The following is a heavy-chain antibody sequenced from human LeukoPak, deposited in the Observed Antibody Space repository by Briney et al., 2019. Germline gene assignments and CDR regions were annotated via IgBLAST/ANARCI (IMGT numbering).Heavy chain of an antibody. J-gene: IGHJ3*02. CDR3: ARGSRFGVVERDAFDI. CDR2: ISISSNYI. D-gene: IGHD3-3*01. CDR1: GFTSSRYS. V-gene: IGHV3-21*01. Sequence: PGGSLRLSCAASGFTSSRYSMNWVRQAPGKGLEWVSSISISSNYIYYTDSLKGRFTISRDNAKNSLYLQMNSLRAEDTAVYYCARGSRFGVVERDAFDIWGQGTMVTVSS.